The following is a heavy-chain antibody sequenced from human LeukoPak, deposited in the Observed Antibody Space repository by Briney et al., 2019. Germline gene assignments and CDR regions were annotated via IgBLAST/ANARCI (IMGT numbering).Heavy chain of an antibody. CDR3: ARDLIAPSGFDP. Sequence: SQTLSLTCTVSGGSISSGGYYWSWIRQHPGTGLEWIGYIYCSGSTYYNPSLKSRVTISVDTSKNQFSLKLSSVTAADTAVYYCARDLIAPSGFDPWGQGTLVTVSS. CDR1: GGSISSGGYY. J-gene: IGHJ5*02. D-gene: IGHD2/OR15-2a*01. CDR2: IYCSGST. V-gene: IGHV4-31*03.